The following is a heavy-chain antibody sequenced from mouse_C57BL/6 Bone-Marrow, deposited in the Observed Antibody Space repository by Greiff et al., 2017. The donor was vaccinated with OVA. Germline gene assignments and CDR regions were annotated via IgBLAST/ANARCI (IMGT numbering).Heavy chain of an antibody. CDR3: TRKRKLAFAY. V-gene: IGHV1-15*01. CDR2: IDPETGGT. CDR1: GYTFTDYE. Sequence: VQLQQSGAELVRPGASVTLSCKASGYTFTDYEMHWVKQTPVHGLEWIGAIDPETGGTAYNQKFKGKAILTADKSSSTAYMELRSLTSEDAAVYYCTRKRKLAFAYWGQGTLVTVSA. J-gene: IGHJ3*01. D-gene: IGHD4-1*01.